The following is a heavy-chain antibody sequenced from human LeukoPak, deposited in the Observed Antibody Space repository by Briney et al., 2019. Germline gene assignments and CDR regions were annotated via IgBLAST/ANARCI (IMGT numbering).Heavy chain of an antibody. CDR1: GFTFSSYG. J-gene: IGHJ5*02. V-gene: IGHV3-30*02. CDR3: AKDGSAEPWNWFDP. D-gene: IGHD1-26*01. Sequence: PGGSLRLSCAASGFTFSSYGMHWVRQAPGKGLEWVAFIRYDGSNKYYADSVKGRSTISRDNSKNTLYLQMNSLRAEDTAVYYCAKDGSAEPWNWFDPWGQGTLVTVSS. CDR2: IRYDGSNK.